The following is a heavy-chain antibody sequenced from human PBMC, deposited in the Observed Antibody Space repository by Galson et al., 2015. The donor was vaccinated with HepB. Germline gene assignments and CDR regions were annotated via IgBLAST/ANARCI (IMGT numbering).Heavy chain of an antibody. D-gene: IGHD3-10*01. V-gene: IGHV1-2*04. CDR1: GYTFTGYY. Sequence: KVSCKASGYTFTGYYMHWVRQAPGQGLEWMGWINPNSGGTNYAQKFQGWVTMTRDTSISTAYMELSRLRSDDTAVYYCARVPLRFENGMDVWGQGTTVTVSS. J-gene: IGHJ6*02. CDR3: ARVPLRFENGMDV. CDR2: INPNSGGT.